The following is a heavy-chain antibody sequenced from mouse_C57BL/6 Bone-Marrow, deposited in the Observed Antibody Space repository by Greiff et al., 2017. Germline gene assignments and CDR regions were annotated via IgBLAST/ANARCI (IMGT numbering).Heavy chain of an antibody. Sequence: QVQLQQPGAELVKPGASVKMSCKASGYTFTSYWITWVKQRPGQGLEWIGDIYPTSGRTNYNEKFKSKAILTVDTSSNTASMQLSSLTSEDSAVFYCARSGPLGRSFDYWGQGTTLTGSS. V-gene: IGHV1-55*01. CDR1: GYTFTSYW. D-gene: IGHD4-1*01. CDR2: IYPTSGRT. J-gene: IGHJ2*01. CDR3: ARSGPLGRSFDY.